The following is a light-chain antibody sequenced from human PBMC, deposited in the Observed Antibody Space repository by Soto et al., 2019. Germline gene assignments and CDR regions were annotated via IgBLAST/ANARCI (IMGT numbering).Light chain of an antibody. CDR2: DAS. V-gene: IGKV3-11*01. J-gene: IGKJ1*01. CDR1: QSVSSY. CDR3: QQRSNWPRAWT. Sequence: EIVLTQSPATLSLSPGERATLSCRASQSVSSYLAWYQQKPGQAPRLLIYDASNRATGIPARFSGSGSGTDFPLTISSLEPEDFAVYYGQQRSNWPRAWTFGQGTKVEIK.